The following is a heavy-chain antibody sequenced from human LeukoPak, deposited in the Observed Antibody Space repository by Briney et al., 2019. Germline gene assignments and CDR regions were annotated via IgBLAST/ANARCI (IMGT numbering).Heavy chain of an antibody. Sequence: PGGSLRLSCAASGFTFSSYSMNWVRQAPGKGLEWLSYFSRSSSAIYYADSVKGRFTISRDNAKSSLYLQMNSLSADDTAVYYCARGNYGDGFDYWGQGILVTVSS. CDR2: FSRSSSAI. CDR3: ARGNYGDGFDY. J-gene: IGHJ4*02. D-gene: IGHD4-17*01. V-gene: IGHV3-48*04. CDR1: GFTFSSYS.